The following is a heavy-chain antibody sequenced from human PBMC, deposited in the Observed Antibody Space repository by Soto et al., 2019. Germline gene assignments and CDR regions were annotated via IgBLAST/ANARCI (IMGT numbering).Heavy chain of an antibody. CDR3: ARDTYYDSSGYSEAFDM. Sequence: SETLSLTCAVYGGSFSGYYWSWIRQPPGKGLEWIGEINHSGSTNYNPSLKSRVTISVDTSKNQFSLKLSSVTAADTAVYYCARDTYYDSSGYSEAFDMWGQGTMVTVSS. CDR1: GGSFSGYY. V-gene: IGHV4-34*01. D-gene: IGHD3-22*01. J-gene: IGHJ3*02. CDR2: INHSGST.